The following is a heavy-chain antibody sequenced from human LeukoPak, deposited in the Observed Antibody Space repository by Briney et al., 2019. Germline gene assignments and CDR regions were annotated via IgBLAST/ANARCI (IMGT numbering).Heavy chain of an antibody. CDR1: GGSISSSSYY. J-gene: IGHJ5*02. D-gene: IGHD6-19*01. CDR3: ARFRQWLGWFDP. Sequence: SETLSLTCTVSGGSISSSSYYWGWIRQPPGKGLEWIGSIYYSGSTYYNPSLKSRVTISVDTSKNQFSLKLSSVTAADTAVYYCARFRQWLGWFDPWGQGNLVTVSS. CDR2: IYYSGST. V-gene: IGHV4-39*07.